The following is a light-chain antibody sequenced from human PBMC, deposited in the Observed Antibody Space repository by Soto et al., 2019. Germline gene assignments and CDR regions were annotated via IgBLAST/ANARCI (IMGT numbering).Light chain of an antibody. Sequence: QSALTQSASVSGSPGQSITISCTGTSSDVGSYNLVSWYQQHPGKAPKLMIYEGSKRPSGVSNRFSGSKSGNTASLTISGLQAEDEADYYCCSYAGSSTWVFGTGTKLTVL. CDR1: SSDVGSYNL. J-gene: IGLJ1*01. CDR2: EGS. V-gene: IGLV2-23*01. CDR3: CSYAGSSTWV.